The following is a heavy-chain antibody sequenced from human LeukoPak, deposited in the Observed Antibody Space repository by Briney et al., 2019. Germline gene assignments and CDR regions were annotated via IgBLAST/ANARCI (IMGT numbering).Heavy chain of an antibody. CDR2: INSGGST. D-gene: IGHD1-26*01. Sequence: GGSLRLSCAASGFTVSSNYMSWVRQAPGKGLEWVSVINSGGSTYNADCVKGRFTITRDNSKNTLYLQMNSLRAEDTAVYYCARTDSGRNYWYFDLWGRGTLVTVSS. J-gene: IGHJ2*01. CDR3: ARTDSGRNYWYFDL. V-gene: IGHV3-53*01. CDR1: GFTVSSNY.